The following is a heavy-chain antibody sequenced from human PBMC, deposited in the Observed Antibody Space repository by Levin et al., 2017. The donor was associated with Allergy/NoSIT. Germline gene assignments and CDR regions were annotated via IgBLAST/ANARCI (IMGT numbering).Heavy chain of an antibody. Sequence: SGPTLVKPTQTLTLTCTFSGFSLSTSGVGVGWIRQPPGKALEWLALIYWDDDKRYSPSLKSRLTITKDTSKNQVVLTMTNMDPVDTATYYCAHAYVVPAAQTDNWFDPWGQGTLVTVSS. CDR3: AHAYVVPAAQTDNWFDP. D-gene: IGHD2-2*01. CDR2: IYWDDDK. J-gene: IGHJ5*02. V-gene: IGHV2-5*02. CDR1: GFSLSTSGVG.